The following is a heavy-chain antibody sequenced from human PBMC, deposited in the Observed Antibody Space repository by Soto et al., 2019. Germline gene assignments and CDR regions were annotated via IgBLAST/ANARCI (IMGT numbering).Heavy chain of an antibody. CDR2: IYHRGST. D-gene: IGHD6-6*01. V-gene: IGHV4-4*02. CDR1: GGSISTSNW. Sequence: QVQLQESGPGLVKPSGTLSLTCAVSGGSISTSNWWSWVRQPPGMRLEWIGEIYHRGSTNYNPSLRSRVTISVDKSKTQFFLNLSSVTAADTALYYCARDSLSLRSSSGNWFDPWGQGILVTVSS. J-gene: IGHJ5*02. CDR3: ARDSLSLRSSSGNWFDP.